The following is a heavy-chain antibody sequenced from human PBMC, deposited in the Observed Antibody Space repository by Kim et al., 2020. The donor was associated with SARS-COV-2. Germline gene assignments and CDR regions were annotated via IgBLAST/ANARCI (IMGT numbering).Heavy chain of an antibody. Sequence: GGSLRLSCAASGFTFNSYWMSWVRQAPGKGLEWVANMRYDGSTKNYLESVKGRFTISRDNAKNVLYLQMNSLRADDTAVYYCAKGGYTKFDFCGHGSLVT. CDR1: GFTFNSYW. D-gene: IGHD6-13*01. J-gene: IGHJ4*01. V-gene: IGHV3-7*01. CDR2: MRYDGSTK. CDR3: AKGGYTKFDF.